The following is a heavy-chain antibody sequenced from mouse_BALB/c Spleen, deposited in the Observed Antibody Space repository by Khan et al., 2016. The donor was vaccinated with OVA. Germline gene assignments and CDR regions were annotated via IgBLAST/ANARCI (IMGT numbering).Heavy chain of an antibody. Sequence: DLVKPGASVKLSCKASGYTFTSYWINWIKQRPGQGLEWIGRIAPGSGSTSYNEMFKGKATLTVDTSSTTAYIQLSSLSSEDSAVYFCARSNAYGSSLYAMDYWGQGTSVTVSS. J-gene: IGHJ4*01. V-gene: IGHV1S41*01. D-gene: IGHD1-1*01. CDR3: ARSNAYGSSLYAMDY. CDR2: IAPGSGST. CDR1: GYTFTSYW.